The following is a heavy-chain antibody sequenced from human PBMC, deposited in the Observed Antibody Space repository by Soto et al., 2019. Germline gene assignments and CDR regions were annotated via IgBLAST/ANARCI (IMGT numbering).Heavy chain of an antibody. CDR2: IGSSSNYI. Sequence: GGSLRLSCAASGFTFTTYSLTWVRQAPGKGLEWVASIGSSSNYIYYADSVKGRFTISRDNAKNSLFLQMNSLRAEDTAVYYCATLTYCSSASCPNYYYVMDVWGQGTTVTVSS. CDR1: GFTFTTYS. D-gene: IGHD2-2*01. CDR3: ATLTYCSSASCPNYYYVMDV. J-gene: IGHJ6*02. V-gene: IGHV3-21*06.